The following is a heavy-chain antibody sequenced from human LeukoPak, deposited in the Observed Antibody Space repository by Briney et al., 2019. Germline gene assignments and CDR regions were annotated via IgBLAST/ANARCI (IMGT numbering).Heavy chain of an antibody. Sequence: GGSLRLSCAASGFTFSSYGMHWVRQAPGKGLEWVAFIRYDGSNKYYADSVKGRFTISGDNSKNTLYLQMNSLRAEDTAVYYCAKDWSIAVAAFDYWGQGTLVTVSS. CDR2: IRYDGSNK. D-gene: IGHD6-19*01. CDR3: AKDWSIAVAAFDY. V-gene: IGHV3-30*02. CDR1: GFTFSSYG. J-gene: IGHJ4*02.